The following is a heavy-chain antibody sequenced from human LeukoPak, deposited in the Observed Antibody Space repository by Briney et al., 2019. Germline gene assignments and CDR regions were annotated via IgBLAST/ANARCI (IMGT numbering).Heavy chain of an antibody. CDR3: ARPYYYDSGQYYFHY. D-gene: IGHD3-10*01. Sequence: GESLKISCKGSGYSFTSYWIGWVRQMPGKGLEWMAIIYPGDSDTRYSPSFQGQVTISADKSISTAYLQWSSRKASDTAMYYCARPYYYDSGQYYFHYWGQGTLVTVSS. J-gene: IGHJ4*02. CDR2: IYPGDSDT. V-gene: IGHV5-51*01. CDR1: GYSFTSYW.